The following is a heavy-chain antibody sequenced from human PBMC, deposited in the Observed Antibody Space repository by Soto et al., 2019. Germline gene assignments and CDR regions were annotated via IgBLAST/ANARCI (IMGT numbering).Heavy chain of an antibody. V-gene: IGHV3-30*04. CDR1: GLSFSTYA. J-gene: IGHJ4*02. D-gene: IGHD1-26*01. CDR3: ARSWSYSASYFDK. CDR2: ISYDEKDK. Sequence: GGSLRLSCGASGLSFSTYAMHWVRQAPGKGLEWVAVISYDEKDKNYADSVKGRFTISRDNSKSTLYLHVNSLTSEDTAMYYCARSWSYSASYFDKWGQGTLVTVSS.